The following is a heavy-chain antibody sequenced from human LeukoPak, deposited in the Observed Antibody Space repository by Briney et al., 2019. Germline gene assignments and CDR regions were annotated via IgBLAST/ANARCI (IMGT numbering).Heavy chain of an antibody. J-gene: IGHJ4*02. D-gene: IGHD2-2*01. Sequence: PSETLSLTCTVSGYSISSGYYWGWIRQPPGKGLEWIGSIYHSGSTYYNPSLKSRVTISVDTSKNQFSLKLSSVTAADTAVYYCARTIVQAAMWGEFDYWGQGTLVTVSS. CDR2: IYHSGST. V-gene: IGHV4-38-2*02. CDR3: ARTIVQAAMWGEFDY. CDR1: GYSISSGYY.